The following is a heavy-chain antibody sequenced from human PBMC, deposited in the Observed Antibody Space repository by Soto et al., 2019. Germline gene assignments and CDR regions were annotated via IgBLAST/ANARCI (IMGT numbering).Heavy chain of an antibody. V-gene: IGHV4-59*01. J-gene: IGHJ4*02. Sequence: QVQLQESGPGLVKPSETLSLICTVSGGSIGIYYWNWIRQSPGKGLEWIGYVHHSGTTSYNPSLEGRATISLDTSKNQFSLRLSSVIAADTAVYYCARRWSGTDYWGQGTLVTVSS. CDR1: GGSIGIYY. CDR2: VHHSGTT. D-gene: IGHD3-10*01. CDR3: ARRWSGTDY.